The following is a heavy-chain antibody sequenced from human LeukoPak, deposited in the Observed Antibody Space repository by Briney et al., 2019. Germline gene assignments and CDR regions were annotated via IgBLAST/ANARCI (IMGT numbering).Heavy chain of an antibody. D-gene: IGHD5-12*01. CDR3: AKGRGAGYSGYDFEY. J-gene: IGHJ4*02. V-gene: IGHV3-23*01. CDR2: IRGSRGDT. Sequence: GGSLRLSCAVSGFTFTNYAMSWVRQAPGKGLEWVSSIRGSRGDTYYADSVKGRFTISRDNSRNTLYLQMKSLRAEDTAVYYCAKGRGAGYSGYDFEYWGQGTLVTVSS. CDR1: GFTFTNYA.